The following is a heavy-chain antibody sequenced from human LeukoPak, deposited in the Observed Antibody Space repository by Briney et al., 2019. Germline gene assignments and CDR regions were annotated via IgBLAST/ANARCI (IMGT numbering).Heavy chain of an antibody. CDR1: GYTFPNSG. J-gene: IGHJ6*02. D-gene: IGHD2-8*02. CDR2: ISVYNGNT. V-gene: IGHV1-18*01. CDR3: ARGLVYYYGMDV. Sequence: GASVKVSCKASGYTFPNSGLSWVRQAPGQGLEWMGWISVYNGNTNYAEKFQGRVTMTRNTSISTAYMELSSLRSEDTAVYYCARGLVYYYGMDVWGQGTTVTVSS.